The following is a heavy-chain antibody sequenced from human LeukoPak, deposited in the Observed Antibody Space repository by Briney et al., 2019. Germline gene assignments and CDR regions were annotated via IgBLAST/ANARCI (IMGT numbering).Heavy chain of an antibody. CDR2: IYRSGIT. CDR1: GYSIRSGYH. V-gene: IGHV4-38-2*01. Sequence: SETLSLTCAVSGYSIRSGYHWGRIRQPPGKGLEWIGSIYRSGITYYNPSLKSRVTISVDTSKNQFSLKVSSVTAADTAVYYCARVNWVVDYWGQGTLVTVSS. D-gene: IGHD7-27*01. J-gene: IGHJ4*02. CDR3: ARVNWVVDY.